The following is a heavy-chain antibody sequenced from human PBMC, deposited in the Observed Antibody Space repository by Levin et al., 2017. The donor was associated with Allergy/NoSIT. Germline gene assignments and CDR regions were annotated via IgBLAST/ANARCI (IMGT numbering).Heavy chain of an antibody. J-gene: IGHJ1*01. CDR3: ARMTGYYNPVEYFQH. Sequence: PGGSLRLSCAASGFTFSSYSMNWVRQAPGKGLEWVSYISSSSSTIYYADSVKGRFTISRDNAKNSLYLQMNSLRDEDTAVYYCARMTGYYNPVEYFQHWGQGTLVTVSS. D-gene: IGHD3-9*01. CDR2: ISSSSSTI. CDR1: GFTFSSYS. V-gene: IGHV3-48*02.